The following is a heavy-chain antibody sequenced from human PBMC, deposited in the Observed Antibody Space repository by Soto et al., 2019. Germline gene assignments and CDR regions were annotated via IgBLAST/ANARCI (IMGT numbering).Heavy chain of an antibody. CDR2: ISGTGDTT. D-gene: IGHD2-2*01. Sequence: GGSLSLSCAASGFTFTNFAMNWVRQAPGKGLEWVSVISGTGDTTYNADSVKGRFTVSRDNSMNTAFLQVNSLRAEDTALYYCAKGSCSSTSCSFDYWGQGTLVTVSS. CDR3: AKGSCSSTSCSFDY. CDR1: GFTFTNFA. V-gene: IGHV3-23*01. J-gene: IGHJ4*02.